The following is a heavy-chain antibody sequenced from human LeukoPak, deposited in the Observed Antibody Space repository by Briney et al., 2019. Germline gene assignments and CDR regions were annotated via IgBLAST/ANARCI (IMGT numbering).Heavy chain of an antibody. CDR2: ISGSGGST. CDR1: GFTFSSYA. V-gene: IGHV3-23*01. D-gene: IGHD4-17*01. J-gene: IGHJ5*01. CDR3: AKGGLRSDWFDS. Sequence: GGSLRLSCAASGFTFSSYAMSWVRQAPGRGLEWVSAISGSGGSTYYADSVKGRFTISRDNSKNTVYMEMNSLRVEDTAVYYCAKGGLRSDWFDSWGQGTLVTVSS.